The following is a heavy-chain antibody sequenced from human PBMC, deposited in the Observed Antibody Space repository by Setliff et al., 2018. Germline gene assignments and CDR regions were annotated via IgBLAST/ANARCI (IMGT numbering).Heavy chain of an antibody. V-gene: IGHV3-23*01. D-gene: IGHD2-8*01. CDR1: GFTFSDYY. CDR3: AKSMYDDSWSYFDN. CDR2: ISGSAVAT. Sequence: PGGSLRLSCATSGFTFSDYYMSWVRQAPGKGLEWLSAISGSAVATYYADSAKGRFTISRDNSKNTLYLETNSLRAEDTAVYYCAKSMYDDSWSYFDNWGQGILVTVSS. J-gene: IGHJ4*02.